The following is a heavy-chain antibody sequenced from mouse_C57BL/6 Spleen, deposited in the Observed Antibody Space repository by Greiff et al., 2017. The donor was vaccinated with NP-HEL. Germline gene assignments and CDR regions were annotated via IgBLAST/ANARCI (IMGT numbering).Heavy chain of an antibody. CDR2: IWRGGST. CDR1: GFSLTSYG. J-gene: IGHJ4*01. Sequence: VMLVESGPGLVQPSQSLSITCTVSGFSLTSYGVHWVRQSPGKGLEWLGVIWRGGSTDYNAAFMSRLSITKDNSKSQVFFKMNSLQADDTAIYYCAKKRDYYGSLAMDYWGQGTSVTVSS. D-gene: IGHD1-1*01. V-gene: IGHV2-5*01. CDR3: AKKRDYYGSLAMDY.